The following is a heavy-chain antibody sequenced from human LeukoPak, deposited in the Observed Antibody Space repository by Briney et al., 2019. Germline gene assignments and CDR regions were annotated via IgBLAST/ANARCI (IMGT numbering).Heavy chain of an antibody. J-gene: IGHJ4*02. CDR2: ISYDGSNK. CDR3: AKAMWMAFDY. D-gene: IGHD5-12*01. V-gene: IGHV3-30*04. CDR1: GFTFSSYA. Sequence: GGSLRLSCAASGFTFSSYAMHWVRQAPGKGLEWVAVISYDGSNKYYADSVKGRFTISRDNSKNTLYLQMNSLRAEDTALYYCAKAMWMAFDYWGQGTLVTVSS.